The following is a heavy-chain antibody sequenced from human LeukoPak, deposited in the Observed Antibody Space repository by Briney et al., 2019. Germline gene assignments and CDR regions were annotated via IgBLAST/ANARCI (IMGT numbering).Heavy chain of an antibody. CDR3: AKDLEGGYGDYPLPSDY. V-gene: IGHV3-30*18. CDR1: GFTFSSYG. CDR2: ISYDGSNK. D-gene: IGHD4-17*01. Sequence: GGSLRLSCAASGFTFSSYGMHWVRQAPGKGLEWVAVISYDGSNKYYADSVKGRFTISRDNSKNTLYLQMNSLRAEDTAVYYCAKDLEGGYGDYPLPSDYWGQGTLVTVSS. J-gene: IGHJ4*02.